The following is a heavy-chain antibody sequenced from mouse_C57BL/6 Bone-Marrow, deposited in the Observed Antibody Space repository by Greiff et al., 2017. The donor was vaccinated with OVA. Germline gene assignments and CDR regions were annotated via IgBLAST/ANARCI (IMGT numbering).Heavy chain of an antibody. CDR1: GFTFSDYG. CDR3: ARHYYYGSSYARDY. Sequence: EVMLVESGGGLVQPGGSLKLSCAASGFTFSDYGLAWVRQAPRKGPEWVAFISNLAYSIYYADTVTGRFTISRENAKNTLYLEMSSLRSEDTAMYYCARHYYYGSSYARDYWGQGTSVTFSS. D-gene: IGHD1-1*01. V-gene: IGHV5-15*01. J-gene: IGHJ4*01. CDR2: ISNLAYSI.